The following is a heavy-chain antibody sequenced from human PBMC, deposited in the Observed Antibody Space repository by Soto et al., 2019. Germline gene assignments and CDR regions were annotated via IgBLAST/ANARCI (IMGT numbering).Heavy chain of an antibody. J-gene: IGHJ4*02. CDR2: ISYDGSNK. V-gene: IGHV3-30-3*01. CDR3: AREGLVGARTFEY. Sequence: QVQLVESGGGVVQPGRSLRLSCAASGFTFSSYAMHWVRQAPGKGLEWVAVISYDGSNKYYADSVKGRFTISRDNSKNTLYLQMNSLRAEDTSVYYCAREGLVGARTFEYWGQGTLVTVSS. CDR1: GFTFSSYA. D-gene: IGHD1-26*01.